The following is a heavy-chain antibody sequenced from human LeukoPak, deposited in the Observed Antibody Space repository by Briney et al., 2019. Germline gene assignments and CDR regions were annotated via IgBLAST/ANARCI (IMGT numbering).Heavy chain of an antibody. CDR1: GYAFSSFV. CDR2: IKCGGNTT. Sequence: PGGSQTLSRVDSGYAFSSFVTGWGRQSPGKGLEWLSTIKCGGNTTFYADSVQGLFTSSRHQSKNTPYLHMDSLRRDDTAIYYCTKELHVAVAVADYYYFYMDVWGRG. J-gene: IGHJ6*03. CDR3: TKELHVAVAVADYYYFYMDV. D-gene: IGHD6-19*01. V-gene: IGHV3-23*01.